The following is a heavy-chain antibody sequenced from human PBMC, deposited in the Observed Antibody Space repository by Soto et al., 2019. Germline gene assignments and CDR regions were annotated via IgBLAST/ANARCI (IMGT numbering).Heavy chain of an antibody. CDR2: INHSGST. Sequence: QVQLQQWGAGLLKPSETLSLTCAVYGGSFSGYYWTWIRQPPGKGLEWIGEINHSGSTNYNPSLKSRVTIPVDTSQNQFSRKLSSVTAADTAVDYSARGYGRNFDYWGQGTLVTVSS. D-gene: IGHD3-10*01. CDR3: ARGYGRNFDY. J-gene: IGHJ4*02. CDR1: GGSFSGYY. V-gene: IGHV4-34*01.